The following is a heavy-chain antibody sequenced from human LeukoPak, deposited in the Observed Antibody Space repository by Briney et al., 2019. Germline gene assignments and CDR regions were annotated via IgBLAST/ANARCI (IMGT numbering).Heavy chain of an antibody. J-gene: IGHJ3*01. Sequence: GGSLRLSCAASGFTFSTYAMTWVRQAPGKGLEWVSSLSGSGASTYYADSVKGRCTISRDNSRNTVYLQMNSLRAEDTALYFCGKDPNGDYVGAFDFWGPGTMVTVSS. CDR3: GKDPNGDYVGAFDF. CDR2: LSGSGAST. V-gene: IGHV3-23*01. CDR1: GFTFSTYA. D-gene: IGHD4-17*01.